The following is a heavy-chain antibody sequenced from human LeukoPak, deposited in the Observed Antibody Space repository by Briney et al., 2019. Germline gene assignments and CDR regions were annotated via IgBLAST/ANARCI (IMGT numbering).Heavy chain of an antibody. D-gene: IGHD3-22*01. CDR2: IYHSGST. CDR1: GYSISSGYY. V-gene: IGHV4-38-2*01. J-gene: IGHJ4*02. Sequence: PSETLSLTCAVSGYSISSGYYWGWIRQPPGKGLDWIGSIYHSGSTYYNPSLKSRVTISVDTSKNQFSLKLSSVTAADTAVYYCARLLSYYDSSGYSYWGKATLVTVSS. CDR3: ARLLSYYDSSGYSY.